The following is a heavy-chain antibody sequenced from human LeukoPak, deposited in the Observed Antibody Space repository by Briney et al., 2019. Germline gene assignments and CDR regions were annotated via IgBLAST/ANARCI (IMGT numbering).Heavy chain of an antibody. V-gene: IGHV4-59*08. D-gene: IGHD6-13*01. CDR2: IYYSGST. CDR1: GGSISSYY. CDR3: ASLGQCRSSWCSDY. Sequence: TSSETLSLTCTVSGGSISSYYWSWIRQPPGKGLEWIGYIYYSGSTNYNPSLKSRVTISVDTSRNQFSLKLSSVTAADTAVYYSASLGQCRSSWCSDYWGQGTLVTVSS. J-gene: IGHJ4*02.